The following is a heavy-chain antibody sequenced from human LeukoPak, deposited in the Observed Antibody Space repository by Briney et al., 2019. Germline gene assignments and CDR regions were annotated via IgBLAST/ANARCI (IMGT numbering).Heavy chain of an antibody. D-gene: IGHD6-25*01. V-gene: IGHV1-8*03. CDR2: MNPINGDS. CDR1: GYTFTNYH. CDR3: ARTTSFTASGYDY. Sequence: ASVKVSCKASGYTFTNYHTNWVRQATGQGLEWVGWMNPINGDSGFAQKFQGRVTITRDSSISTSYMELRSLTSEDTAVYFCARTTSFTASGYDYWGPGTLVTVSS. J-gene: IGHJ4*02.